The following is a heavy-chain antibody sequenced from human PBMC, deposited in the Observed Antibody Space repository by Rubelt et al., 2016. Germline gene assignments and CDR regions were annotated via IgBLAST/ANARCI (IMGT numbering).Heavy chain of an antibody. J-gene: IGHJ4*02. CDR1: GYRFTSYW. D-gene: IGHD2-21*02. CDR2: IDPSVSYS. V-gene: IGHV5-10-1*01. CDR3: ARLSGDGGNYIDS. Sequence: RISCHGSGYRFTSYWINWVRQMPGKGLEWMGRIDPSVSYSNYSPSFQAHVTISADKSTSTAYLQWSSLQASDTAMYYCARLSGDGGNYIDSWGLGTLVTVSS.